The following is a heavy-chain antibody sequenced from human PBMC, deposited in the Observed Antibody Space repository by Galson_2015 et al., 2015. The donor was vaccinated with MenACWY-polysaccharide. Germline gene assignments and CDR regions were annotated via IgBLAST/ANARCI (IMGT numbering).Heavy chain of an antibody. CDR3: AREDSGGYYHPDY. CDR1: GFTFSSYS. D-gene: IGHD3-22*01. Sequence: SLRLSCAASGFTFSSYSMNWVRQAPGKGLEWVSSIRSSGSYIYYADSVKGRFTISRDNSKNSLYLQMNSLRAEDTAVYYCAREDSGGYYHPDYWGQGTLVTVSS. CDR2: IRSSGSYI. J-gene: IGHJ4*02. V-gene: IGHV3-21*01.